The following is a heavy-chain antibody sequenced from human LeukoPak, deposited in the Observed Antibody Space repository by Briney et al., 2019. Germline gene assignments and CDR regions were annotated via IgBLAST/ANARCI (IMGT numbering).Heavy chain of an antibody. D-gene: IGHD2-15*01. CDR3: ARDQGCSGGSCYSDWYFDL. CDR2: INPSGGST. Sequence: ASVKVSCKASGYTFTTDYIHWVRQAPGQGLEWMGIINPSGGSTSYAQKFQGRVTMTRDTSTSTVYMELSSLRSEDTAVYYCARDQGCSGGSCYSDWYFDLWGRGTLVTVSS. CDR1: GYTFTTDY. V-gene: IGHV1-46*01. J-gene: IGHJ2*01.